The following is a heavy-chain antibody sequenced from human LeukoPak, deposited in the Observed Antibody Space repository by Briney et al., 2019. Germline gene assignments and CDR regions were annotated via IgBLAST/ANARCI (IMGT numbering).Heavy chain of an antibody. D-gene: IGHD4-17*01. CDR1: GFTFSSYP. V-gene: IGHV3-64*04. J-gene: IGHJ4*02. CDR2: ISSNGGST. Sequence: GGSLRLSCSASGFTFSSYPMHWVRQAPGKGLEYVSAISSNGGSTYYADSVKGRFTISRDNSKNTLYLQMNSLRAEDTAVYYCANPARTTVTTQPIDYWGQGTLVTVSS. CDR3: ANPARTTVTTQPIDY.